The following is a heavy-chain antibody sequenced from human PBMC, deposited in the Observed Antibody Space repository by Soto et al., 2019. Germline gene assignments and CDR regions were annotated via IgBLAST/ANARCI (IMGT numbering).Heavy chain of an antibody. Sequence: GASVKVSCKASGGTFSSYAISWVRQAPGQGLEWMGGVIPIFGTANYAQKFQGRVTITADESTSTAYMELSSLRSEDTAVYYCAESPRTTGRGDAKNDAFDIWGQGTMVTVSS. D-gene: IGHD1-1*01. CDR3: AESPRTTGRGDAKNDAFDI. V-gene: IGHV1-69*13. J-gene: IGHJ3*02. CDR2: VIPIFGTA. CDR1: GGTFSSYA.